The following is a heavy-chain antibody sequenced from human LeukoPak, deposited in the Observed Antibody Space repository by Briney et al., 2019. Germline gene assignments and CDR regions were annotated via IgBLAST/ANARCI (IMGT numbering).Heavy chain of an antibody. CDR2: ISSSGSTI. V-gene: IGHV3-48*03. D-gene: IGHD6-13*01. Sequence: GGSLRLSCAASGFSFSTYEMNWVRQAPGKGLEWVSYISSSGSTIYYADSVKGRFTISRDNAKNSLYLQMNSLRAEDTAVYYGARVAAAGTYYFDSWGQGALVTVSS. CDR1: GFSFSTYE. J-gene: IGHJ4*02. CDR3: ARVAAAGTYYFDS.